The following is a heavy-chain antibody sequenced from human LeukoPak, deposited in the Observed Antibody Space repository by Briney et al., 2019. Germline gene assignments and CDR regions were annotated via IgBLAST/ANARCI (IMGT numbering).Heavy chain of an antibody. Sequence: ASVNVSCKASGYTFTSYGINWVRQAPGQGLEWMGWISTYNGDTNYAQRLQGRVTMTTDTSTSTAYMELRSLRSDDTAVYYCARSYYYGSSAYSDYRGQGTLVIVSS. CDR2: ISTYNGDT. CDR3: ARSYYYGSSAYSDY. J-gene: IGHJ4*02. V-gene: IGHV1-18*01. D-gene: IGHD3-22*01. CDR1: GYTFTSYG.